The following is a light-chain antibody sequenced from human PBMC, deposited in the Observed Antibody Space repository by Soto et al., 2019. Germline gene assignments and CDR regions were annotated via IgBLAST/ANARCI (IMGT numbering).Light chain of an antibody. J-gene: IGKJ1*01. CDR3: HQYGSSQT. CDR1: QSVSSSY. V-gene: IGKV3-20*01. CDR2: GAS. Sequence: EIVLTQSPGTLSLSPGERATLSCRASQSVSSSYLAWYQQNPGQAPRLLIYGASSRATGIPDRFSGSGSGTDFTLTISRLEPEDFAVYYCHQYGSSQTFGQGTKVEIK.